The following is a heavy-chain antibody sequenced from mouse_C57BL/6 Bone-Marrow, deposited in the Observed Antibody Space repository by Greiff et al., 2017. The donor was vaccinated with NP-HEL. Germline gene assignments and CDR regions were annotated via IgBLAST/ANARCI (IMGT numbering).Heavy chain of an antibody. D-gene: IGHD2-2*01. CDR2: IDPENGDT. V-gene: IGHV14-4*01. CDR1: GFNIKDDY. J-gene: IGHJ4*01. CDR3: TSRWLRLSYDMDN. Sequence: EVKLQESGAELVRPGASVKLSCTASGFNIKDDYMHWVKQRPEQGLEWIGWIDPENGDTEYASKFQGKATITADTSSNTSYLQLSSLTSEDTAVYYCTSRWLRLSYDMDNWGQGTAVTVSS.